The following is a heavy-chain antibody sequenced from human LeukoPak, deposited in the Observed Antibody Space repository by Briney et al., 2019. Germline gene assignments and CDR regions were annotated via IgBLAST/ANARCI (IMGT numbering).Heavy chain of an antibody. J-gene: IGHJ6*02. V-gene: IGHV3-48*03. CDR3: ARKGGDTAMGNYYYYGMDV. D-gene: IGHD5-18*01. Sequence: PGGSLRLSCAASGFTFSSYERNWVRQAPGKGLEWISYISSSGSTIYYADSVKGRFTISRDNAKNSLYVQMNSLRAEDTAVYYCARKGGDTAMGNYYYYGMDVWGQGTTVTVSS. CDR2: ISSSGSTI. CDR1: GFTFSSYE.